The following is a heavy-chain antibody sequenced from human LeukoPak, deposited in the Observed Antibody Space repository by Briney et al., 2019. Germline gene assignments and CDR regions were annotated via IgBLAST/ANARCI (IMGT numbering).Heavy chain of an antibody. D-gene: IGHD1-1*01. CDR2: ISWNSGSI. CDR1: GFTFDDYA. CDR3: AKDSFALGTLYYFDY. V-gene: IGHV3-9*01. Sequence: PGRSLRLSCAASGFTFDDYAMHWVRQAPGKGLEWVSGISWNSGSIGHADSVKGRFTISRDNAKNSLYLQMNSLRAEDTALYYCAKDSFALGTLYYFDYWGQGTLVTVSS. J-gene: IGHJ4*02.